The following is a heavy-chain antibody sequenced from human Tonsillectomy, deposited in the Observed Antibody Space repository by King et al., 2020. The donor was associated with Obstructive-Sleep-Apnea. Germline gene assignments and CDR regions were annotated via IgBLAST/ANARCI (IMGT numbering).Heavy chain of an antibody. V-gene: IGHV1-46*01. CDR2: INPIGGST. Sequence: QLVQSGAEVREPGASMKVSCKASGYTFTTYYIHWVRQAPGQGLEWMGTINPIGGSTSSAQKFQDRVIMTRDTPTSTAYMELSSLRSEDTAVYFCARGGSSGFYPNDYWGQGTLVTVSS. J-gene: IGHJ4*02. CDR3: ARGGSSGFYPNDY. D-gene: IGHD3-22*01. CDR1: GYTFTTYY.